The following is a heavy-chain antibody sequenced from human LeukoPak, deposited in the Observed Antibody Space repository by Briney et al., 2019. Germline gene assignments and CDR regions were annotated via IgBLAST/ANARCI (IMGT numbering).Heavy chain of an antibody. CDR1: GFTFSTYV. J-gene: IGHJ5*02. V-gene: IGHV3-33*01. D-gene: IGHD3-10*01. CDR3: AGSISMVRGIIT. Sequence: PGGSLRLSCAASGFTFSTYVMHWVRQAPGAGLEWVAVMWYDGHDKYYADSVKGRFTISRDNAKNSLYLQMNSLRDEDTAVYYCAGSISMVRGIITWGQGTLVTVSS. CDR2: MWYDGHDK.